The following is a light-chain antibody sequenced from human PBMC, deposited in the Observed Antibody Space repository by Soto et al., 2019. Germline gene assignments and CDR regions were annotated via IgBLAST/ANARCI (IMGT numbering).Light chain of an antibody. CDR3: SSYTSSSSLVV. CDR2: EVS. Sequence: QSALTQPASVSGSTGQSITISCTGTSSDVGGYNYVSWYQQHPGKAPKLMIYEVSNRPSGVSNRFSGSKSGNTASLTISGLQAEDAADYYCSSYTSSSSLVVFGGGTKITVL. V-gene: IGLV2-14*01. CDR1: SSDVGGYNY. J-gene: IGLJ2*01.